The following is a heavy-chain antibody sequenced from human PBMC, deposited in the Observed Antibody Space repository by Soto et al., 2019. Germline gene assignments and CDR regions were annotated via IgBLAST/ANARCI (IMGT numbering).Heavy chain of an antibody. Sequence: SETLSLTCAVSGVSIISGGYSWSWIRQPPGKGLEWIGYIYHSGSTYYNPSLKSRVTISVDRSKNQFSLKLSSVTAADTAVYYCARTPDIWGQGTMVTVSS. CDR2: IYHSGST. CDR3: ARTPDI. CDR1: GVSIISGGYS. V-gene: IGHV4-30-2*01. J-gene: IGHJ3*02.